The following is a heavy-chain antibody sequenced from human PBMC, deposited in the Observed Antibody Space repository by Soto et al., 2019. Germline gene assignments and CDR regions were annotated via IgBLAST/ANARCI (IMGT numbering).Heavy chain of an antibody. V-gene: IGHV3-23*01. D-gene: IGHD2-2*01. CDR1: GFTFSSYA. CDR2: LSGSGGTT. Sequence: VGSLRLSCAASGFTFSSYAVSWVRQAPGKGLEWVSALSGSGGTTYYTDSVKGRFTISRDNSKNTLYLQMNSLRAEDTAVYFCAKGVVPAATSLDFDYWGQGTLVTVSS. CDR3: AKGVVPAATSLDFDY. J-gene: IGHJ4*02.